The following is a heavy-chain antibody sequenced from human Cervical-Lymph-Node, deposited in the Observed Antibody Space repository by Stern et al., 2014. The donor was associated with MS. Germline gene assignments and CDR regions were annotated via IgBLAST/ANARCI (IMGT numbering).Heavy chain of an antibody. Sequence: QVQLVQSGAEVKKPGASVKVSCKVSGYTLTELSMHWVRQAPGKGLEWVGGFDPEDGEIIYAQQFQARVTMTEDTSTDTAYMELSSLRSEDTAVYYCATSYSSGYFPFVVWGQGTLVTVSS. J-gene: IGHJ4*02. CDR3: ATSYSSGYFPFVV. V-gene: IGHV1-24*01. CDR2: FDPEDGEI. CDR1: GYTLTELS. D-gene: IGHD3-22*01.